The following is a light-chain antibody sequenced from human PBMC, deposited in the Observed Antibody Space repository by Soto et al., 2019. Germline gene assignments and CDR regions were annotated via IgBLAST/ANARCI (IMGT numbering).Light chain of an antibody. Sequence: ITCRASQSISTYLAWYQQKPWKAPKLLIYKASSLESGVPSRFSGSGSGAEFTLTISSLQPDDFATYYCQPYNTYSRTFGQGTTVDIK. J-gene: IGKJ1*01. CDR2: KAS. V-gene: IGKV1-5*03. CDR3: QPYNTYSRT. CDR1: QSISTY.